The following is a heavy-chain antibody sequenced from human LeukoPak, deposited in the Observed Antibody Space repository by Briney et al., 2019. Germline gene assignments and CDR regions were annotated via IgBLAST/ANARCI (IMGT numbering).Heavy chain of an antibody. D-gene: IGHD2-8*01. J-gene: IGHJ4*02. CDR3: ARTMGLHLNQYYFDY. CDR2: ITNSGTT. V-gene: IGHV4-59*03. Sequence: SETLSLTCNVSGESISSHYWSWTRQSPGKGLEWIGYITNSGTTKFNPSLKSRVTISRDTSKNQISLRLSSVAAADTAVYYCARTMGLHLNQYYFDYWGQGTLVTVSS. CDR1: GESISSHY.